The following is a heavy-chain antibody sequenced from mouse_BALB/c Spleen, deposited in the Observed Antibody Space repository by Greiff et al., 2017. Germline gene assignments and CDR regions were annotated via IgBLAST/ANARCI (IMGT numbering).Heavy chain of an antibody. CDR2: IWSGGST. J-gene: IGHJ4*01. CDR3: ARGKVYYAMDY. V-gene: IGHV2-2*02. CDR1: GFSLTSYG. Sequence: VQLQQSGPGLVQPSQSLSITCTVSGFSLTSYGVHWVRQSPGKGLEWLGVIWSGGSTDYNAAFISRLSISKDNSKSQVFFKMNSLQANDTAIYYCARGKVYYAMDYWGQGTSVTVSS.